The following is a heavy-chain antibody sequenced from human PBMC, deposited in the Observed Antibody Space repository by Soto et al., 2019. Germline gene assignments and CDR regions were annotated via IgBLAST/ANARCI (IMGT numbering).Heavy chain of an antibody. J-gene: IGHJ4*02. CDR1: GDSVSSNSAA. CDR3: ARSECSGGSCPPPAFDY. V-gene: IGHV6-1*01. D-gene: IGHD2-15*01. Sequence: SQTLSLTCAISGDSVSSNSAAWNWIRQSPSRGLEWLGRTYYRSKWYNDYAVSVKSRITINPDTSKNQFSLQLNSVTPEDTAVYYCARSECSGGSCPPPAFDYWGQGTLVT. CDR2: TYYRSKWYN.